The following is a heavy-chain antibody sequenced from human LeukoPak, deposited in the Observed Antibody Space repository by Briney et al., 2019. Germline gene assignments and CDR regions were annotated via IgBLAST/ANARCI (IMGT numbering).Heavy chain of an antibody. D-gene: IGHD1-26*01. CDR1: GFTVSDNY. V-gene: IGHV3-53*01. Sequence: PGGSLRLSCAASGFTVSDNYMSWVRQAPGKGLEWVSVIYSGGNTYYADSVKGRFSISRDKSKNTLYLQMNSLRAEDTAVYYCARGLSGNSGRPDGFDIWGQGTMVTVSS. CDR2: IYSGGNT. CDR3: ARGLSGNSGRPDGFDI. J-gene: IGHJ3*02.